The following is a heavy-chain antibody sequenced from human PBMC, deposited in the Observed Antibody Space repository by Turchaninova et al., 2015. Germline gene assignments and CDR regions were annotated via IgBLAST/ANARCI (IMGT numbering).Heavy chain of an antibody. CDR2: IYHSGTT. D-gene: IGHD3-16*01. Sequence: QLQLQESGPGLVKPSETLSLTCTVSGGPISSSSYYWGWTRQPPGKGLEWIGIIYHSGTTYYNPSLKSRVTISVDRSKNRFSLKLNSVTAADTAVYYCAKQDGGPGAFDIWGRGTTVAVSP. V-gene: IGHV4-39*01. CDR3: AKQDGGPGAFDI. CDR1: GGPISSSSYY. J-gene: IGHJ3*02.